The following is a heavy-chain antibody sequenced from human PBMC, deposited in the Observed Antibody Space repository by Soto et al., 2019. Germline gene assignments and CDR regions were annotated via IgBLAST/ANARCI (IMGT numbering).Heavy chain of an antibody. Sequence: GGSLRLACAASGVTFSSYAMSWVLQAPGKGLEWVSAISGSGGSTYYADSVKGRFTISRDNSKNTLYLQMNSLRAEDTAVYYCAKVVSSSWPSEYYFDYWGQGTLVTVSS. CDR1: GVTFSSYA. V-gene: IGHV3-23*01. J-gene: IGHJ4*02. CDR2: ISGSGGST. D-gene: IGHD6-13*01. CDR3: AKVVSSSWPSEYYFDY.